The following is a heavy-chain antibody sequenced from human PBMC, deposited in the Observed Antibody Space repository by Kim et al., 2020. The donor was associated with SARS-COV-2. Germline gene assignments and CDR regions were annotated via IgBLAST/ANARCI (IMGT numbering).Heavy chain of an antibody. D-gene: IGHD5-18*01. V-gene: IGHV3-74*01. CDR3: TRGYTYRDY. J-gene: IGHJ4*02. Sequence: GGSLRLSCAASGFIFSNSWMHWVRQAPGKGLVWVSRINADGTKTNYADSVKGRFTISRDNAKNTLYLQMNSLRDEDTAVYYCTRGYTYRDYWGQGTRVTVSS. CDR1: GFIFSNSW. CDR2: INADGTKT.